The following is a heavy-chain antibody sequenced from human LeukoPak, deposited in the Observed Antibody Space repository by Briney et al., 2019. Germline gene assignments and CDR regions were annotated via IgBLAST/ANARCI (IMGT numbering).Heavy chain of an antibody. Sequence: GGSLRLSCAASGFTFSSYGMHWVRQAPGKGLEWVAVIWYDGSNKYYADSVKGRFTISRDNSKNTPYLQMNSLRAEDTAVYYCAKSSDSSGFPYFDYWGQGTLVTVSS. CDR1: GFTFSSYG. J-gene: IGHJ4*02. CDR3: AKSSDSSGFPYFDY. V-gene: IGHV3-33*06. D-gene: IGHD3-22*01. CDR2: IWYDGSNK.